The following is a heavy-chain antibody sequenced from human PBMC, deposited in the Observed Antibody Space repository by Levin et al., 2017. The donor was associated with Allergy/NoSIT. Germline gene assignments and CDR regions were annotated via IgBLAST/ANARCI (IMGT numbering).Heavy chain of an antibody. Sequence: PGESLKISCAASGFTFSSYAMSWVRQAPGKGLEWVSGISSSGESTYYAESVKGRFTISRDNSKSTLYLQMNSLRAEDTAVYYCAKVPPFFSSSFWFDPWGPGTLVTVSS. CDR3: AKVPPFFSSSFWFDP. CDR1: GFTFSSYA. J-gene: IGHJ5*02. CDR2: ISSSGEST. V-gene: IGHV3-23*01. D-gene: IGHD6-6*01.